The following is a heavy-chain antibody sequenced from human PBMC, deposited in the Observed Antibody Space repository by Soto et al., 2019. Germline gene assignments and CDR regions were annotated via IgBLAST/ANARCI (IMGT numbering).Heavy chain of an antibody. CDR2: IYYSGST. Sequence: QLQLQESGPGLVKPSETLSLTCTVSGGSISSSSYYWGWIRQPPGKGLEWIGSIYYSGSTYYNPSLKSRVTISVDTSKNQSSLKLSSVTAADTAVYYCARARAQTGAFDIWGQGTMVTVSS. J-gene: IGHJ3*02. V-gene: IGHV4-39*01. CDR3: ARARAQTGAFDI. CDR1: GGSISSSSYY.